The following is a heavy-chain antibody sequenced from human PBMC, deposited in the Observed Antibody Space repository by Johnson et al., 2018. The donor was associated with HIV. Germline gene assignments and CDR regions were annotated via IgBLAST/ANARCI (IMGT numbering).Heavy chain of an antibody. CDR3: SRVTYYYDSNGPRAFDI. V-gene: IGHV3-30*04. D-gene: IGHD3-22*01. J-gene: IGHJ3*02. Sequence: QVQLVESGGGVVQPGRSLRLSCAASGFTFSYYAMHWVRQAPGKGLEWMAVISHDGSTTNYADSVKGRFTIARENARNTLYLQMNGLRAEDTAVYYCSRVTYYYDSNGPRAFDIWGQGTMVTVSS. CDR2: ISHDGSTT. CDR1: GFTFSYYA.